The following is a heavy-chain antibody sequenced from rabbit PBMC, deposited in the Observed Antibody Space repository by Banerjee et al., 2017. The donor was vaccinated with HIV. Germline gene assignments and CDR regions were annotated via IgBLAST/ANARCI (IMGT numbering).Heavy chain of an antibody. CDR3: ARSVAGGDFSAFDP. CDR1: GFSFSSGYD. J-gene: IGHJ2*01. Sequence: QSLEESGGDLVKPGASLTLTCTASGFSFSSGYDMCWVRQAPGKGLEWIACIYTSNGHTYYASWAKGRFTISRSSSTTVTLQMTSLTAAETATYFCARSVAGGDFSAFDPWGPGTLVTVS. V-gene: IGHV1S40*01. CDR2: IYTSNGHT. D-gene: IGHD2-1*01.